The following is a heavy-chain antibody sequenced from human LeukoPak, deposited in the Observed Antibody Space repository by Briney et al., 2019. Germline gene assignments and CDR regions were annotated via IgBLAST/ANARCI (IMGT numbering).Heavy chain of an antibody. CDR2: ISGSGGST. Sequence: GGSLRLSCAASGFTFSRYALRWVRQAPGKGLEGVSAISGSGGSTYYADSVKGRFTISRDNSKNTLHMQMNSLRAEDTAVYYCAKGAMIVVVISAHFDYWGQGTLVTVSS. D-gene: IGHD3-22*01. CDR1: GFTFSRYA. CDR3: AKGAMIVVVISAHFDY. V-gene: IGHV3-23*01. J-gene: IGHJ4*02.